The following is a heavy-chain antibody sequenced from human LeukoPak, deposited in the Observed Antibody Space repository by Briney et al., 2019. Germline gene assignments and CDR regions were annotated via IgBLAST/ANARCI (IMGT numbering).Heavy chain of an antibody. CDR2: IIPIFGTT. V-gene: IGHV1-69*01. J-gene: IGHJ4*02. Sequence: SGKVSCKASGGTFSSYSINWVRQVPGQGLEWMGGIIPIFGTTNYAQKFQGRVTITADESTTTAYMELSSLRSEDTAVYYCAREKAYGTLVATISDYWGQGTLVTVSS. CDR3: AREKAYGTLVATISDY. D-gene: IGHD5-12*01. CDR1: GGTFSSYS.